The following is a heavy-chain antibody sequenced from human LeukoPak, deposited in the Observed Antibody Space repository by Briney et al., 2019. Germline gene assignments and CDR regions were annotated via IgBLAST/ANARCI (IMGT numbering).Heavy chain of an antibody. J-gene: IGHJ4*02. V-gene: IGHV3-21*01. CDR3: ARHVAAVGFDY. Sequence: GGSLRLSCAASGFTFSTYTMNWVRQAPGKGLEWVSSITSSSSYIYYADSVKGRFTISRDNANNSLCLQMNSLRVEDTAVYYCARHVAAVGFDYWGQGTLVTVSS. D-gene: IGHD6-19*01. CDR2: ITSSSSYI. CDR1: GFTFSTYT.